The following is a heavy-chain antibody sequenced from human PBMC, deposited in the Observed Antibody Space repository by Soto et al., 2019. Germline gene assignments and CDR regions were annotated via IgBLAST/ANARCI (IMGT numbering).Heavy chain of an antibody. Sequence: EVQLVESGGGLVQPGGSLRLSCEASGFSFSSYWMLWVRQDPGKGLLWVAGVSPDGGGTSYADSVKGRFTIFRDNAKNTVYLQMNSLRVEDTAVYFCARGRWELLPSDWGQGTLVTVSS. CDR3: ARGRWELLPSD. D-gene: IGHD1-26*01. J-gene: IGHJ4*02. V-gene: IGHV3-74*01. CDR2: VSPDGGGT. CDR1: GFSFSSYW.